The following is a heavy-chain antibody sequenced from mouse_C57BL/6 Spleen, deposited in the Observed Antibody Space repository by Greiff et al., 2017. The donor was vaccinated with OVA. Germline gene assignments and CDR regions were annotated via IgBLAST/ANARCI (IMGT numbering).Heavy chain of an antibody. D-gene: IGHD1-1*01. CDR2: ISSGSSTI. Sequence: DVKLVESGGGLVKPGGSLKLSCAASGFTFSDYGMHWVRQAPEKGLEWVAYISSGSSTIYYADTVKGRFTISRDNAKNTLFLQMTSLRSEDTAMYYCARDYYGSSLWYFDVWGTGTTVTVSS. CDR3: ARDYYGSSLWYFDV. J-gene: IGHJ1*03. CDR1: GFTFSDYG. V-gene: IGHV5-17*01.